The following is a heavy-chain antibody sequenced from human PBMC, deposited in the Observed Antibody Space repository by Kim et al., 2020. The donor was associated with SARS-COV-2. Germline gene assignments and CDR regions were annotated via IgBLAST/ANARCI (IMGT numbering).Heavy chain of an antibody. V-gene: IGHV4-39*01. CDR1: GGSISSSSYY. CDR2: IYYSGST. J-gene: IGHJ5*02. CDR3: ARQYNWNYPFDP. D-gene: IGHD1-7*01. Sequence: SETLSLTCTVSGGSISSSSYYWGWIRQPPGKGLEWIGSIYYSGSTYYNPSLKSRVTISVDTSMNQFSLKLSSVTAADTAVYYCARQYNWNYPFDPWGQGTLVTVSS.